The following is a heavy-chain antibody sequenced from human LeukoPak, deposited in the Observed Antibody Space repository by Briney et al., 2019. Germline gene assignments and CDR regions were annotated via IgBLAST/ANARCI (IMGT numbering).Heavy chain of an antibody. D-gene: IGHD6-19*01. CDR1: GFTFSSYA. CDR3: AKGRASGWYTTYYYYYYMDV. Sequence: GGSLRLSCAASGFTFSSYAMHWVRQAPGKGLEWVAVISYDGSYKYYADSVKGRFTISRDNSKNTLYLQMNSLRAEDTAVYYCAKGRASGWYTTYYYYYYMDVWGEGTTVTISS. J-gene: IGHJ6*03. V-gene: IGHV3-30*04. CDR2: ISYDGSYK.